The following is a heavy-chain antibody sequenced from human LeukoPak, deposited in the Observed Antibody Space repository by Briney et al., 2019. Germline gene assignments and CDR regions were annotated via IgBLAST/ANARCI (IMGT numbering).Heavy chain of an antibody. D-gene: IGHD2-2*01. V-gene: IGHV4-38-2*01. Sequence: PSETLSLTCSVSGYSFTGGHYWGWIRPPPGKGLEWIANIYHTGSAHYNPSLKSRVTISVDTSKNQFSLKLSSVTAADTAVYYCARYCTSTTCILRGFDYWGQGTLVTVSS. CDR1: GYSFTGGHY. CDR3: ARYCTSTTCILRGFDY. CDR2: IYHTGSA. J-gene: IGHJ4*02.